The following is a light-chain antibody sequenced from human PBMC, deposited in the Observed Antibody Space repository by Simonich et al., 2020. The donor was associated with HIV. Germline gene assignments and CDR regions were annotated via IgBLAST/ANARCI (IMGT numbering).Light chain of an antibody. V-gene: IGLV2-8*01. CDR2: EVT. CDR1: SSDVGGYNY. CDR3: SSYAGTTLV. Sequence: QSALTQPPSASGSPGQSITISCTGTSSDVGGYNYVSWYQQHPGKAPKLMIYEVTKRPSGVPDRFSGSKSGNTASLSVSGLQAEDEADYYCSSYAGTTLVFGGGTTLTVL. J-gene: IGLJ2*01.